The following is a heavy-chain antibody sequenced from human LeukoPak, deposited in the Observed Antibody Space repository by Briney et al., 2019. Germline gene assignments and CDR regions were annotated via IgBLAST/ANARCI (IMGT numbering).Heavy chain of an antibody. Sequence: GGSLRLSCAASGFTFTSYAMYWVRQAPGKGLEGVSGIFGSGGSPHYADSVKGRFTISRDNSKNTVYLQMNSLRADDTAVYFCAKRGVVIRVILVGFHKEAYYFESWGQGALVTVSS. D-gene: IGHD3/OR15-3a*01. V-gene: IGHV3-23*01. J-gene: IGHJ4*02. CDR2: IFGSGGSP. CDR1: GFTFTSYA. CDR3: AKRGVVIRVILVGFHKEAYYFES.